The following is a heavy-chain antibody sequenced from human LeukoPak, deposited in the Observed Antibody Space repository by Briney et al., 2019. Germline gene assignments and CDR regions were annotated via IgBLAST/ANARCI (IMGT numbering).Heavy chain of an antibody. D-gene: IGHD6-19*01. CDR3: ATYSSGWIKYYYYYYYMDV. J-gene: IGHJ6*03. Sequence: SETLSLTCTVSGGSISSSSYYWGWIRQPPGKGLEWIGSIYYSGSTYYNPSLKSRVTISVDTSKNQFSLKLSSVTAADTAVYYCATYSSGWIKYYYYYYYMDVWGKGTTVTISS. CDR2: IYYSGST. V-gene: IGHV4-39*01. CDR1: GGSISSSSYY.